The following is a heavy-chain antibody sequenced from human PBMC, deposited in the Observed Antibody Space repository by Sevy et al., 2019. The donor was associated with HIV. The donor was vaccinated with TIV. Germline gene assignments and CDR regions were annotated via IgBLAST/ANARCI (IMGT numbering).Heavy chain of an antibody. Sequence: GGSLRLSCAASGFTFSSYAMSWVRQAPGKGLEWVSAISGSGGSTYYADSVKGRFTISRDNYKNTLYLQMNSLRAEDKDVYYCAKDGYKPSVGDENYYYYYMDVWGQGTTVTVSS. V-gene: IGHV3-23*01. CDR2: ISGSGGST. D-gene: IGHD1-20*01. J-gene: IGHJ6*03. CDR1: GFTFSSYA. CDR3: AKDGYKPSVGDENYYYYYMDV.